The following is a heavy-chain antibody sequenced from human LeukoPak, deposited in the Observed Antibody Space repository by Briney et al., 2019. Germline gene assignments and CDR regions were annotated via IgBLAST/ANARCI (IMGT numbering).Heavy chain of an antibody. J-gene: IGHJ5*02. CDR1: GFTFSSYG. V-gene: IGHV3-33*01. CDR2: IWYDGSNK. CDR3: ARAGVENNMVRGGFDP. D-gene: IGHD3-10*01. Sequence: PGGSLRLSCAASGFTFSSYGMHWVRQAPGKGLEWVAVIWYDGSNKYYADSVKGRFTISRDNSKNTLYLQMNSLRAEDTAVYYCARAGVENNMVRGGFDPWGQGTLVTVSS.